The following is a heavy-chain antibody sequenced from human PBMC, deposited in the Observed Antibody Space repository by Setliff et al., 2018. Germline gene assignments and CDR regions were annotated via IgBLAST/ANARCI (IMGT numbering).Heavy chain of an antibody. CDR1: GGSFSGYY. V-gene: IGHV4-34*01. Sequence: PSETLPLTCAVYGGSFSGYYWSWIRQPPGKGLEWIGEINHSGSTNYNPSLKSRVTISVDTSKNQFSLKLSSVTAADTAVYYCARGGDSGSYFLANHDAFDIWGQGTMVTVSS. CDR3: ARGGDSGSYFLANHDAFDI. D-gene: IGHD1-26*01. CDR2: INHSGST. J-gene: IGHJ3*02.